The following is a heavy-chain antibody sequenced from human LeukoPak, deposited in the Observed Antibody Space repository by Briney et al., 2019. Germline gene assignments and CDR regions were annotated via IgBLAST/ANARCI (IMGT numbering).Heavy chain of an antibody. V-gene: IGHV1-18*01. Sequence: ASVKVSCKASGYTFTSYGISWVRQAPGQGLEWMGWFSAYNGNTNYAQKLQGRVTMTTDTSTSTAYMELRSLRSDDTAVYYCARDVGKVYPNWFDPWGQGTPVTVSS. CDR1: GYTFTSYG. CDR2: FSAYNGNT. D-gene: IGHD2-8*01. J-gene: IGHJ5*02. CDR3: ARDVGKVYPNWFDP.